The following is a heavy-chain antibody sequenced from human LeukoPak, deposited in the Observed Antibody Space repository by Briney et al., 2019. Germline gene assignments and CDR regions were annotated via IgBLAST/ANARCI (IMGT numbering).Heavy chain of an antibody. V-gene: IGHV4-4*02. D-gene: IGHD2-15*01. CDR3: ASQGGLRNDF. Sequence: SETLSLACGVSGGSITSRDCWSWVRQPPGKGLEWIGEICLDGRIHYTPSLKSRISISIDRSKDQFSLNLISVAAADTAIYFCASQGGLRNDFWGQGTLVTVSS. CDR2: ICLDGRI. CDR1: GGSITSRDC. J-gene: IGHJ4*02.